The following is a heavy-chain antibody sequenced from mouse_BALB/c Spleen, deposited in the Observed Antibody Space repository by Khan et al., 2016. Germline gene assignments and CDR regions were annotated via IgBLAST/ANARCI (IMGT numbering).Heavy chain of an antibody. D-gene: IGHD2-4*01. J-gene: IGHJ3*01. CDR3: ARDDQDYDAWFAS. CDR1: GFLLTNSG. V-gene: IGHV2-9*02. CDR2: IWAGGST. Sequence: QVQLKESGPGLVAPSQSLSITCTVSGFLLTNSGVHWVRQPPGKGLDWLGVIWAGGSTDYNSAIMSRLSFTKDNSQNQVFLKMNSLQSDDTAMYYCARDDQDYDAWFASWGQGTLVTVSA.